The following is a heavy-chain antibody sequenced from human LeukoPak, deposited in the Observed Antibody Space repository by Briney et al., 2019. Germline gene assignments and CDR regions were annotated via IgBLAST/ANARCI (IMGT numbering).Heavy chain of an antibody. D-gene: IGHD3-10*01. V-gene: IGHV3-21*01. CDR1: GFTFTTYT. CDR3: ARVDYASGSYY. J-gene: IGHJ4*02. Sequence: PGGSLRLSCVVSGFTFTTYTLNWVRHAPGKGLEWVSSISSRSSDIYYADSLKGRFTISRDNAKNSLYLQMNGLRAEDTAVYYCARVDYASGSYYWGQGTLVTVSS. CDR2: ISSRSSDI.